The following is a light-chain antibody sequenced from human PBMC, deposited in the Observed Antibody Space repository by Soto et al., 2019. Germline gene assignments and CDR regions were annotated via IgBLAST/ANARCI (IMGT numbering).Light chain of an antibody. Sequence: EIVLTQSPGTLSLSPGERATLSCRASQSVNSDYLGWFQQKPGQAPRLLIYGASTRATGIPDRFSGSGSGTDSTLTISRLEPEDFAVYYCQQYGSSRTFGQGTKVDIK. CDR2: GAS. V-gene: IGKV3-20*01. CDR3: QQYGSSRT. CDR1: QSVNSDY. J-gene: IGKJ1*01.